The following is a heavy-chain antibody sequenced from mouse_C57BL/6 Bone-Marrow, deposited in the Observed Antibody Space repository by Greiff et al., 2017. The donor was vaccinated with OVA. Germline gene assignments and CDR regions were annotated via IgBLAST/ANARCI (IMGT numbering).Heavy chain of an antibody. D-gene: IGHD4-1*01. J-gene: IGHJ1*03. CDR1: GYTFTNYW. Sequence: VQLQQSGAELVRPGTSVKMSCKASGYTFTNYWIGWAKQRPGHGLEWIGDIYPGGGYTNYNEKFKGKATLTADQSSSTAYMQFSSLTSEDSAIYYCAKLGRGYFDVWGTGTTVTVSS. V-gene: IGHV1-63*01. CDR2: IYPGGGYT. CDR3: AKLGRGYFDV.